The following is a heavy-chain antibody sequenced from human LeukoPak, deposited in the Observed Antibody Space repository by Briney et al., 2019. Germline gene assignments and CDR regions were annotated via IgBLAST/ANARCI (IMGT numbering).Heavy chain of an antibody. V-gene: IGHV4-61*01. J-gene: IGHJ6*03. CDR2: IYYSGST. D-gene: IGHD6-19*01. CDR1: GGSVSSGSYH. Sequence: PSETLSLTCTVSGGSVSSGSYHWSWIRQPPGKGLEWIGYIYYSGSTNYDPSLKSRVAISVDTSKNQFSLKLSSVTAADTAVYYCARYSSSYYYYYMDVWGKGTTVTVSS. CDR3: ARYSSSYYYYYMDV.